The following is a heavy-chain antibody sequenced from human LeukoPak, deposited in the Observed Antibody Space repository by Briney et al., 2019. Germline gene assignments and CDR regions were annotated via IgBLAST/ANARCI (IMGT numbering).Heavy chain of an antibody. CDR1: GFTFSGSA. V-gene: IGHV3-73*01. CDR2: IRSKANSYAT. J-gene: IGHJ4*02. D-gene: IGHD1-26*01. CDR3: ARTTKWELLY. Sequence: GGSLTLSCAASGFTFSGSAMHWVRQASGKGLEWVGRIRSKANSYATAYAASVKGRFTISRDDSKNTAYLQMNSLKTEDTAVYYCARTTKWELLYWGQGTLVTVSS.